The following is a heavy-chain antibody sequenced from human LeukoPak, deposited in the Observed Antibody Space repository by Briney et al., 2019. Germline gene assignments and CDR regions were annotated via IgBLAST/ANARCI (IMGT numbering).Heavy chain of an antibody. CDR1: GFTFSSYA. CDR3: AGSDDYGDYAAFDI. J-gene: IGHJ3*02. D-gene: IGHD4-17*01. V-gene: IGHV3-30-3*01. CDR2: ISYDGSNK. Sequence: GGSLRLSCAASGFTFSSYAMHWVRQAPGKGLEWVAVISYDGSNKYYADSVKGRFTISRDNSKNTLYLQMNSLSAEDTAVYYCAGSDDYGDYAAFDIWGQGTMVTVSS.